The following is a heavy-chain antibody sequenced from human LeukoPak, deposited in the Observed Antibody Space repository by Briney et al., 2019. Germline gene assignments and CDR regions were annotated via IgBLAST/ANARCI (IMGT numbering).Heavy chain of an antibody. D-gene: IGHD2-15*01. V-gene: IGHV3-23*01. J-gene: IGHJ4*02. Sequence: GGSLRLSCAASGFTFSSYAMSWVRQAPGKGLEWVSTISGSGGSTYYADSVKGRFTISRDNSKNTLYLQMNSLRAEDTAVYYCARGGYCSGGSCFKGPYYFDYWGQGTLVTVSS. CDR3: ARGGYCSGGSCFKGPYYFDY. CDR1: GFTFSSYA. CDR2: ISGSGGST.